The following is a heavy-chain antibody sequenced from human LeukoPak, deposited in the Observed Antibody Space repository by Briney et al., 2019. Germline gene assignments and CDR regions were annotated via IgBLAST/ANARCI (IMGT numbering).Heavy chain of an antibody. J-gene: IGHJ5*02. CDR3: ARVCCSSTSCRYPDWFDP. V-gene: IGHV4-31*03. CDR2: IYYSGST. Sequence: PSQTLSLTCTVSGGSISSGGYYWSWIRQHPGKGLEWIGYIYYSGSTYYNPSLKSRVTISVDTSKNQFSLKLSSVTAADTAVYYCARVCCSSTSCRYPDWFDPWGQGPLVTVSS. D-gene: IGHD2-2*01. CDR1: GGSISSGGYY.